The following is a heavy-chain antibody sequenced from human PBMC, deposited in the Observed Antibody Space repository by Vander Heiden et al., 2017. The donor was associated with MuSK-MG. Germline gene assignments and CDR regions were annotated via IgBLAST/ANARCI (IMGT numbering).Heavy chain of an antibody. J-gene: IGHJ4*02. CDR2: INHSGST. Sequence: QVQLQQWGAGLLKPSETLSLTCAVYGGSSGGYYWSWIRQPPGKGLEWIGEINHSGSTNYNPSLKSRVTISVDTSKNQFSLKLSSGTAADTAVYYCARDPARAAAGTRGVNWCQGTLVTLSS. V-gene: IGHV4-34*01. D-gene: IGHD6-13*01. CDR3: ARDPARAAAGTRGVN. CDR1: GGSSGGYY.